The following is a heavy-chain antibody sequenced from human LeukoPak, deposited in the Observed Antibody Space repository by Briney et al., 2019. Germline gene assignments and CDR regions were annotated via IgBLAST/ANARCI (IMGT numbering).Heavy chain of an antibody. Sequence: GGSLRLSCATSGFTFDDYGLSWVRQAPGKGLEWVSSISSSSSYIYYADSVEGRFTISRDNAKNSLYLQMNSLRAEDTAVYYCARDLRSSGYYAFDYWGQGTLVTVSS. J-gene: IGHJ4*02. CDR3: ARDLRSSGYYAFDY. CDR2: ISSSSSYI. V-gene: IGHV3-21*01. CDR1: GFTFDDYG. D-gene: IGHD3-22*01.